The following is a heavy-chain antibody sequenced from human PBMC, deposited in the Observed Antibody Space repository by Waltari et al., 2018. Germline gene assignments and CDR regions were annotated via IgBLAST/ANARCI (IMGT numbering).Heavy chain of an antibody. Sequence: QVQLQESGPGLVKPSETLSPTCTVSGYSISSGYYWGWIRQPPGKGLEWIGSIYHSGSTYYNPSLKSRVTISVDTSKNQFSLKLSSVTAADTAVYYCARVRGRDYWGQGTLVTVSS. J-gene: IGHJ4*02. V-gene: IGHV4-38-2*02. CDR2: IYHSGST. CDR3: ARVRGRDY. CDR1: GYSISSGYY.